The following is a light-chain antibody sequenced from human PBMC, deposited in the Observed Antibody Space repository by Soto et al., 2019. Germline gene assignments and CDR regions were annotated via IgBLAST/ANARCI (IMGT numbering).Light chain of an antibody. CDR3: SSYAGAVV. CDR1: SSGVENYNL. V-gene: IGLV2-23*01. CDR2: EGS. J-gene: IGLJ2*01. Sequence: QAVVTQPASVSGSPGQSITLSCTRTSSGVENYNLVSWYQHHPGKAPKLMIYEGSQRPSGVSDRFSGSQSGNTASLTISGLQAEDEADYYCSSYAGAVVFGGGTKLTVL.